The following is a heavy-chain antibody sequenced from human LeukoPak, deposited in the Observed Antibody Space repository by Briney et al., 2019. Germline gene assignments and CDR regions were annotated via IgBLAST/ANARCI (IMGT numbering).Heavy chain of an antibody. CDR2: IKSDGSIT. Sequence: GGSLRLSCAASGFTFSNYWMHWVRQAPGKGLEWVSRIKSDGSITSYADAVKGRFTISRDNAKSTLYLQMNSLGAEDTAVYYCVWFGELARFDPWGQGTLVTVSS. CDR1: GFTFSNYW. V-gene: IGHV3-74*01. J-gene: IGHJ5*02. D-gene: IGHD3-10*01. CDR3: VWFGELARFDP.